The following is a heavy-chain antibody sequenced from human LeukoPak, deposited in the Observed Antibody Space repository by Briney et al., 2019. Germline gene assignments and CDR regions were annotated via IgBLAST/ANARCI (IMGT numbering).Heavy chain of an antibody. Sequence: GSLRLSCAASGFTFTSYGFHWVRQAPGKGLEWVAVISYDGNNKYYADSVKGRFTISRDNSKNTQYLQMNSLRAEYTAVYYCAKGSTSAWNNWFDPWGEGTLVTVSS. CDR2: ISYDGNNK. D-gene: IGHD1-26*01. V-gene: IGHV3-30*18. J-gene: IGHJ5*02. CDR1: GFTFTSYG. CDR3: AKGSTSAWNNWFDP.